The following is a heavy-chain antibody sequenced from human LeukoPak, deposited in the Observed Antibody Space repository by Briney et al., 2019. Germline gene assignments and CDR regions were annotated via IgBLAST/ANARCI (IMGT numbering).Heavy chain of an antibody. Sequence: GGSLRLSCAASGFTFSSYWVTWVRQAPGKGLEWVANIKQDGTEKYYVDPVRGRFTISRDNAKNSLYLQMNSLRAEDTAVYYCARVNTGAFDIWGQGTMVTVSS. D-gene: IGHD2-8*02. V-gene: IGHV3-7*01. J-gene: IGHJ3*02. CDR1: GFTFSSYW. CDR2: IKQDGTEK. CDR3: ARVNTGAFDI.